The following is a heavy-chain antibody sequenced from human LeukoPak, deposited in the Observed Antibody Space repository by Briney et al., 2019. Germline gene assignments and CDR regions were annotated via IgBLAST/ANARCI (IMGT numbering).Heavy chain of an antibody. D-gene: IGHD1-26*01. Sequence: PSETLSLTCTVSTGSISSYYWSWIRQSPGKGLEWIGYIYYTGSTNYNPSLKSRVTISGDTSKSQFSLKLSSVTAADTAVYYCARVAGGSYATLDYWGQGTLVTVSS. CDR2: IYYTGST. CDR1: TGSISSYY. V-gene: IGHV4-59*12. CDR3: ARVAGGSYATLDY. J-gene: IGHJ4*02.